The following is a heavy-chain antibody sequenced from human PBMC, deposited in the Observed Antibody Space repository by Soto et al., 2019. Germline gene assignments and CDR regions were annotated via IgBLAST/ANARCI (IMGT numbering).Heavy chain of an antibody. J-gene: IGHJ4*02. CDR1: GYPFTNYY. Sequence: QVQLMQSGAEVKKPGASVRVSCKASGYPFTNYYVHWVRQAPGQGLEWMGLINPNGGSTTYAQKFQGRFTVTTDTSTRTVYMQLSSLRSEDTAVFYCARSAPYDYWGQGTMVTVSS. V-gene: IGHV1-46*01. CDR2: INPNGGST. CDR3: ARSAPYDY.